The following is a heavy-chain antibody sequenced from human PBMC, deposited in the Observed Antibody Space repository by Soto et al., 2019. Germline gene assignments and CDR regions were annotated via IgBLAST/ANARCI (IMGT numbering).Heavy chain of an antibody. CDR3: AKGHDSNDN. CDR1: GGSISSGDYP. D-gene: IGHD3-22*01. Sequence: QLQLQESGAGLVKPSQTLSLTCAVSGGSISSGDYPWSWIRQPPGKGLEWIGYIYHSGSTYYNPSLKSRVTISIDSSKNQFSLKLTSVTAADTAVYYCAKGHDSNDNWGQGTLVTVSS. J-gene: IGHJ4*02. V-gene: IGHV4-30-2*01. CDR2: IYHSGST.